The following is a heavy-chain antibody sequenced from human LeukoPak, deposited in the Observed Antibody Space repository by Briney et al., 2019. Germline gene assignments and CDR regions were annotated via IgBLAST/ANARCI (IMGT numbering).Heavy chain of an antibody. D-gene: IGHD3-22*01. J-gene: IGHJ4*02. CDR2: IYYSGST. Sequence: SETLSLTCTVSGGSISSSSYYWGWIRQPPGKGLEWIGCIYYSGSTYYNPSLKSRVTISVDTSKNQFSLKLSSVTAADTAVYYCARLVVDYYDSSGYYLPYYFDYWGQGTLVTVSS. CDR3: ARLVVDYYDSSGYYLPYYFDY. V-gene: IGHV4-39*01. CDR1: GGSISSSSYY.